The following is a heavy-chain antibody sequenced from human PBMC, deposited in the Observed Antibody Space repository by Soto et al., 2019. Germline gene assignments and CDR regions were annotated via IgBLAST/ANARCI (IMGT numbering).Heavy chain of an antibody. CDR3: ARLDSCTTSCQGHYYYGIDA. Sequence: VKVSCKASGGTFSSYAISWVRQAPGQGLEWMGGIIPIFGKANYAQKFQGRVTITADKSTSTAYMAPSSLRSEDTAVYSCARLDSCTTSCQGHYYYGIDAWGPGTTVTV. CDR1: GGTFSSYA. CDR2: IIPIFGKA. V-gene: IGHV1-69*06. D-gene: IGHD2-2*01. J-gene: IGHJ6*02.